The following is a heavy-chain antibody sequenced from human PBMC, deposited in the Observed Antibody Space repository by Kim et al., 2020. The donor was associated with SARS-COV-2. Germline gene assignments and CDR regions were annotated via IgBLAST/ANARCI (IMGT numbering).Heavy chain of an antibody. CDR3: ARAPYRDWYFDL. J-gene: IGHJ2*01. Sequence: NDNPTLQGRGTISVDTSKNQFSLKLGSVTAADTAVYYCARAPYRDWYFDLWGRGTLVTVSS. V-gene: IGHV4-59*01. D-gene: IGHD4-4*01.